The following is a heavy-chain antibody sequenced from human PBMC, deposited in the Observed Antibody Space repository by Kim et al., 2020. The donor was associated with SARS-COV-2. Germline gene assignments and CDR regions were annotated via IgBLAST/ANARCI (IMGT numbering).Heavy chain of an antibody. D-gene: IGHD5-18*01. CDR2: T. Sequence: TSDADSVKGRFTVSRDNAKNTVYLQMHSLRVEDTGVYYCTRDLGWLQPFDYWGQGALVTVSS. J-gene: IGHJ4*02. CDR3: TRDLGWLQPFDY. V-gene: IGHV3-74*01.